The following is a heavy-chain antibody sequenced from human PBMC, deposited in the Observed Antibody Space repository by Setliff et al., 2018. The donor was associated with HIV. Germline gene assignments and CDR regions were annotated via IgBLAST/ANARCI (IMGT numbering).Heavy chain of an antibody. D-gene: IGHD3-3*01. J-gene: IGHJ6*02. CDR1: GGSINSGSYY. V-gene: IGHV4-61*09. Sequence: ASETLSLTCTVSGGSINSGSYYWTWIRQPAGKGLEWIGHIYTSGSTNYNPSLQSRVTMSVDTSKKQFSLRLSSVTAADTAVYYCARDNYYNFWSGYWGMDVWGQGTTVTVSS. CDR2: IYTSGST. CDR3: ARDNYYNFWSGYWGMDV.